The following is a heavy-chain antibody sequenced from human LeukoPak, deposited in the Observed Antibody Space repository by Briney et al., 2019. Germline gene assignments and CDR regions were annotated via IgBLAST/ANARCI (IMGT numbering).Heavy chain of an antibody. J-gene: IGHJ4*02. CDR3: ATEKEDYGGNGGLGY. V-gene: IGHV1-18*01. D-gene: IGHD4-23*01. Sequence: GASVKVSCKASGYTFTSYGISWVRQAPGQGLEWMGWISAYNGNTNYAQKLQGRVTMTTDTSTSTAYMELRSLRSDDTAVYYCATEKEDYGGNGGLGYWGQETLVTVSS. CDR2: ISAYNGNT. CDR1: GYTFTSYG.